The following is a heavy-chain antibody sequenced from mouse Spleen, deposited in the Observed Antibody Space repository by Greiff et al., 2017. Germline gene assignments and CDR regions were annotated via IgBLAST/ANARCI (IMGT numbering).Heavy chain of an antibody. V-gene: IGHV5-9-1*01. D-gene: IGHD1-2*01. J-gene: IGHJ3*01. CDR3: ADYYGSFAY. Sequence: EVKLMESGGGLVKPGGSLKLSCAASGFTFSSYAMSWVRQTPEKRLEWVATISSGGSYTYYPDSVKGRFTISRDNAKNTLYLQMSSLRSEDTAMYYCADYYGSFAYWGQGTLVTVSA. CDR2: ISSGGSYT. CDR1: GFTFSSYA.